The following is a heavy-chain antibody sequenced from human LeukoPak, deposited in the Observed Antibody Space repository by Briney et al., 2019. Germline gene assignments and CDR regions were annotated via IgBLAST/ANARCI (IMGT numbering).Heavy chain of an antibody. CDR1: GYTFTSYY. CDR3: ARGYYDFWSGYYTNFDY. Sequence: ASVKVSCKASGYTFTSYYMHWVRQAPGQGLEWMGIINPSGGSTSYAQKFQGRVTMTRDTSTSTVYMELSRLRSDDTAVYYCARGYYDFWSGYYTNFDYWGQGTLVTVSS. V-gene: IGHV1-46*01. J-gene: IGHJ4*02. CDR2: INPSGGST. D-gene: IGHD3-3*01.